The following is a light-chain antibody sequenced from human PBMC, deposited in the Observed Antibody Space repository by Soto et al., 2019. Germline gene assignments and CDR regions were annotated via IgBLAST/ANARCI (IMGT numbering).Light chain of an antibody. Sequence: DIQMTQSPSSLSASVGDRVTITCRARQGISNYLAWYQQKQGKVPKLLIYSASTLQSGIPSRFSGSGSGTDFTLTISSLQPEDVATYFCQKYNSAPLTFGGGTNVEIK. CDR3: QKYNSAPLT. CDR2: SAS. CDR1: QGISNY. J-gene: IGKJ4*01. V-gene: IGKV1-27*01.